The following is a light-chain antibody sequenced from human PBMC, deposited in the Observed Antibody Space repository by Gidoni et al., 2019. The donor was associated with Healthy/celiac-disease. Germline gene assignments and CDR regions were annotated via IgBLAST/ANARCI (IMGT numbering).Light chain of an antibody. CDR1: QSILYSSNNKNY. Sequence: DIVMTQSPDSLVVSLGERATINCKSSQSILYSSNNKNYLAWYQQKPGQPPKLLIYWASTRESGVPDRFSGSGSGTDFTLTISSLQAEDVAVYYCQQYYSIPLTCGGGTKVEIK. V-gene: IGKV4-1*01. CDR3: QQYYSIPLT. CDR2: WAS. J-gene: IGKJ4*01.